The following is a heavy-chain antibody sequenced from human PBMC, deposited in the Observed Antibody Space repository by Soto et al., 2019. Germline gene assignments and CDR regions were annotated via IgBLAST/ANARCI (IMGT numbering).Heavy chain of an antibody. V-gene: IGHV3-48*03. CDR3: ARVMDHRRWFHP. D-gene: IGHD3-16*02. CDR2: ISSSGSTI. CDR1: VFTFSSYE. Sequence: PVGSLRLSCASSVFTFSSYEMNCVREAPGKGLEWVSYISSSGSTIYYADSVKGRFTISRDNAKNSLYLQMNSLRAEDTAVYYCARVMDHRRWFHPWGQGTLVNVS. J-gene: IGHJ5*02.